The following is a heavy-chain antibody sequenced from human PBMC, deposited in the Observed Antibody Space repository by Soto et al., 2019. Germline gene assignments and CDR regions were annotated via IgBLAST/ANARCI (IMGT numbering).Heavy chain of an antibody. CDR1: GGGITSYY. D-gene: IGHD4-17*01. CDR3: ARRHGDHSTFAFDI. Sequence: QVQLHESGPGLVKPSETLSLTCAVSGGGITSYYWNWIRQSPGKGLEWIGYIYFTGTNKYNPSLTSRVSISIDTATRRFSLNLTSVTAADAAVYYCARRHGDHSTFAFDIWSQGTLVTVSS. CDR2: IYFTGTN. V-gene: IGHV4-59*01. J-gene: IGHJ3*02.